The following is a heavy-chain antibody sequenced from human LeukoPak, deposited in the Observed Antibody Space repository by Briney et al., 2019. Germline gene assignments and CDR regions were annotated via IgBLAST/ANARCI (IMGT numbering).Heavy chain of an antibody. CDR3: ARDLSSSSWFWNWFDP. J-gene: IGHJ5*02. CDR1: GGSISSYY. CDR2: IYYSGST. Sequence: SETLSLTCTVSGGSISSYYWSWIRQPPGKGLEWIGYIYYSGSTNYNPSLKSRVTISVDTSKNQFSLKLSSVTATDTAVYYCARDLSSSSWFWNWFDPWGQGTLVTVSS. V-gene: IGHV4-59*12. D-gene: IGHD6-13*01.